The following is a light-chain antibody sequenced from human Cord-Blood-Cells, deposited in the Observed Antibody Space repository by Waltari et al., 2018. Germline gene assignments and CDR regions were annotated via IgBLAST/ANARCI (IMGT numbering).Light chain of an antibody. CDR3: SSYTSSSTLV. CDR2: EVS. J-gene: IGLJ1*01. CDR1: PSAVGGYKY. V-gene: IGLV2-14*01. Sequence: QSALPQPASVSGSPGQSNTIACPAPPSAVGGYKYFSWYQQHPGKAPKLMIYEVSNRPSGVSNRFSGSKSGNTASLTISGLQAEDEADYYCSSYTSSSTLVFGTGTKVTVL.